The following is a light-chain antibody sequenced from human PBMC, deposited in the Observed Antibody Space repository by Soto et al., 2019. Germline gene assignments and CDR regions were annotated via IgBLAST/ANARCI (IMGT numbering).Light chain of an antibody. CDR2: DAS. J-gene: IGKJ1*01. Sequence: DIQMTQSPSSLSASVGDRVTITCLASQDIINALDWFQQKPGKAPKTLMYDASKLHSGVPSKFSGSGSGTDFTLTINSLQPEDFATYYCLQYNSYPRTFGQGTKVDIK. CDR3: LQYNSYPRT. V-gene: IGKV1-16*02. CDR1: QDIINA.